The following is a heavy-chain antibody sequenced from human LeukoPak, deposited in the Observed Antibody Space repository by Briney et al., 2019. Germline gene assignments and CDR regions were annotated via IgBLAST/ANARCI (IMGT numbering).Heavy chain of an antibody. CDR2: IKFDGSEK. Sequence: GGSLRLSCAASRFTFSSYWMSWVRQAPGKGLEWVANIKFDGSEKYYVDSVKGRFTISRDNAKNSLYLQMNSLRAEDTAVYYCARAPREWLLGYYFDYWGQGTLVTVSS. CDR1: RFTFSSYW. D-gene: IGHD3-3*01. CDR3: ARAPREWLLGYYFDY. J-gene: IGHJ4*02. V-gene: IGHV3-7*01.